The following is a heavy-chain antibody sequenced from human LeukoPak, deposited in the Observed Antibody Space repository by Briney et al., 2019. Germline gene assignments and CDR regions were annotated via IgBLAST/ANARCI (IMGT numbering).Heavy chain of an antibody. CDR2: IHYRGNT. CDR3: ARLVGSSWYHEVLFGRDY. Sequence: PSETLSLTCTVSGGSISSYYWSWIRQPPGKGLEWIGTIHYRGNTYYNPSLKSRVAISVDTSKNQFSLKLTSVTAAGTAMYYCARLVGSSWYHEVLFGRDYWGQGTLVTVSS. D-gene: IGHD6-13*01. J-gene: IGHJ4*02. V-gene: IGHV4-59*04. CDR1: GGSISSYY.